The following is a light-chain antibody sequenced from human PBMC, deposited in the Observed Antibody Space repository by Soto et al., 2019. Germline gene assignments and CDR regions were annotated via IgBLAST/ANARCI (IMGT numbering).Light chain of an antibody. J-gene: IGKJ4*01. CDR2: DAS. CDR1: QSVSSSN. CDR3: QQYGSSPPVT. V-gene: IGKV3-20*01. Sequence: EIVLTQSPGTLSLSAGERATLSCRAGQSVSSSNLAWYQQKPGQAPRLLIFDASRRATGAPDRFSGSGSGTDFTLTISRLEPDDFAVYYCQQYGSSPPVTFGGGTKVEIK.